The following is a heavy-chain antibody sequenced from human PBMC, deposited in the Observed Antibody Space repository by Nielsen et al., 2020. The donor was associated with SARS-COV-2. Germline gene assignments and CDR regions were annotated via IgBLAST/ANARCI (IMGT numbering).Heavy chain of an antibody. V-gene: IGHV3-23*01. Sequence: WIRQPPGKGLEWVSAITGSGSTTYYADSVKGRFTISRDNSKNTLYLQINSLRAEDTAIYYCAKPLAYSTSWYYLDYWGQGTLVTVSS. J-gene: IGHJ4*02. D-gene: IGHD6-13*01. CDR3: AKPLAYSTSWYYLDY. CDR2: ITGSGSTT.